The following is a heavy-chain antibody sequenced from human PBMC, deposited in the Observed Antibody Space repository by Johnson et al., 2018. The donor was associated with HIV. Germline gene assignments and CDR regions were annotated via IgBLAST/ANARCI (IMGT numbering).Heavy chain of an antibody. CDR3: TTGFAAFDI. J-gene: IGHJ3*02. CDR1: GFTFSNVW. CDR2: IKRKIEGETT. Sequence: VQLVESGGGVVRPGGSLRLSCAASGFTFSNVWMTWVRQAPGKGLEWVGRIKRKIEGETTDYAAPVKGRFTISRDDSKNTLYLQMNSLTTEDTAVYYCTTGFAAFDIWGQGTMVTVSS. V-gene: IGHV3-15*01.